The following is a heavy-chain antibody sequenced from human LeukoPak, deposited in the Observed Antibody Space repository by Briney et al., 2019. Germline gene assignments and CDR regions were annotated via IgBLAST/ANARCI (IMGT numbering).Heavy chain of an antibody. D-gene: IGHD2-2*01. V-gene: IGHV1-69*13. J-gene: IGHJ6*04. CDR1: GGTFSSYA. CDR3: ARGPDCSSTSCYPPYYYGMDV. CDR2: FIPIFGTA. Sequence: SVKVSCKASGGTFSSYAISWVRQAPGQGLEWMGGFIPIFGTANYAQKFQGRVTITADESTSTAYMELSSLRSEDTAVYYCARGPDCSSTSCYPPYYYGMDVWGKGTTVTVSS.